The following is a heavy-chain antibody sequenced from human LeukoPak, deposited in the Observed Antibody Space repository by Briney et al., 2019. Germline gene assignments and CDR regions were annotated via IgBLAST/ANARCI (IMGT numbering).Heavy chain of an antibody. Sequence: PGGSLRLSCADSRFTFSNYAMVWVRQAPGKGLEWVSAIRGSGAGTHYADSVKGRFTISRDNSRNILYLQMNNLRGEDTALYYCGRDPNGDYIGAFEFQRWGQGTLVSVSS. D-gene: IGHD4-17*01. CDR2: IRGSGAGT. J-gene: IGHJ1*01. CDR1: RFTFSNYA. V-gene: IGHV3-23*01. CDR3: GRDPNGDYIGAFEFQR.